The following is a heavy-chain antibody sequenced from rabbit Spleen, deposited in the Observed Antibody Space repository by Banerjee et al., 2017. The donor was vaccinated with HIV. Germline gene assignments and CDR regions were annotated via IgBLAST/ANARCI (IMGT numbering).Heavy chain of an antibody. V-gene: IGHV1S40*01. Sequence: QSLEESGGDLVKPGASLTLTCTASGFSFSSSYYMCWVRQAPGKGLEWIACIYAGSSGSTYYASWAKGRFTISKTSSTTVTLQMTSLTAADTATYFCAREGAGSSFSSYGMDLWGPGTLVTVS. J-gene: IGHJ6*01. CDR1: GFSFSSSYY. D-gene: IGHD8-1*01. CDR2: IYAGSSGST. CDR3: AREGAGSSFSSYGMDL.